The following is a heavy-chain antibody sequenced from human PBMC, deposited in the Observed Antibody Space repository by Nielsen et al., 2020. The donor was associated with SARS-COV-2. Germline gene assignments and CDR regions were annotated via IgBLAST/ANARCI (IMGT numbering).Heavy chain of an antibody. CDR2: IDWDDDK. CDR3: ARSTLRFLEWLLFDY. J-gene: IGHJ4*02. Sequence: SGPTLVKPTQTLTLTCTFSGFSLSTSGMRVSWIRQPPGKALEFLARIDWDDDKFYSTSLKTRLTISKDTSKNQVVLTMTNVDPVDTATYYCARSTLRFLEWLLFDYWGQGTLVTVSS. CDR1: GFSLSTSGMR. V-gene: IGHV2-70*04. D-gene: IGHD3-3*01.